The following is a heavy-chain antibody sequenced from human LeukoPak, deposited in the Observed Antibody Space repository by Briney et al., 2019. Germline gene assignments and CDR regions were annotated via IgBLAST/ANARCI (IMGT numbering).Heavy chain of an antibody. CDR1: GGSFSGYY. CDR3: ARAPYYYDTPPDY. CDR2: INHSGST. V-gene: IGHV4-34*01. D-gene: IGHD3-22*01. Sequence: SETLSLTCAVYGGSFSGYYWSWTRQPPGKGLEWIGEINHSGSTNYNPSLKSRVTISVDTSKNQFSLKLSSVTAADTAVYYCARAPYYYDTPPDYWGQGTLVTVSS. J-gene: IGHJ4*02.